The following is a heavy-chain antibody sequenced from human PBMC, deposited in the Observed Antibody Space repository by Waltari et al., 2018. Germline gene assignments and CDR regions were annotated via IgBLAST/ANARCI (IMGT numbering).Heavy chain of an antibody. V-gene: IGHV3-30*01. J-gene: IGHJ6*02. CDR1: GFTFSSYA. D-gene: IGHD3-10*01. CDR3: ARDGVSGSRYYYGMDV. CDR2: ISYDGSNK. Sequence: QVQLVESGGGVVQPGRSLRLSCAASGFTFSSYAMHWVRQAPGKGLEWVAVISYDGSNKYDADSVKGRFTISRDNSKNTLYLQMNSRRAEDTAVYYCARDGVSGSRYYYGMDVWGQGTTVTVSS.